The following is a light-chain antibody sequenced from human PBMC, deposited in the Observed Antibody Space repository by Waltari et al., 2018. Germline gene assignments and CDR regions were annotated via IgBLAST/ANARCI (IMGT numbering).Light chain of an antibody. J-gene: IGLJ3*02. V-gene: IGLV1-40*01. CDR2: GNS. CDR3: QSYDSSLTGSWV. Sequence: QSVLTQPPSVSGAPGQRVTISCTGSGSNIGAGFDVHWYQQLPGTAPKLLVYGNSSRPAGVPDRCSAAKSGTSASLAITGLQAEDEADYYCQSYDSSLTGSWVFGGGTKLTVL. CDR1: GSNIGAGFD.